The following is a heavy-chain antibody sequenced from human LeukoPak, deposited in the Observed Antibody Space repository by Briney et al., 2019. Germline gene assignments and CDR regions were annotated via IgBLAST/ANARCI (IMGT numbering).Heavy chain of an antibody. J-gene: IGHJ5*02. CDR2: INSNNGKT. V-gene: IGHV1-18*01. CDR1: GYNFINYG. CDR3: ARLVYCSGGSCYHNWFDP. Sequence: ASVKVSCKASGYNFINYGITWVRQAPGQGLEWMGWINSNNGKTEYIQTLQGRVTMTTDTATSTVYMELRSLRSDDTAVYYCARLVYCSGGSCYHNWFDPWGQGTLVTVSS. D-gene: IGHD2-15*01.